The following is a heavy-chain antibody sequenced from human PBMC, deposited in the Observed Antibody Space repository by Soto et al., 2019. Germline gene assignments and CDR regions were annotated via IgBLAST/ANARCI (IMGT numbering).Heavy chain of an antibody. V-gene: IGHV4-38-2*01. Sequence: SETLSLTCAVSGFSIKNSCFWGWSQPPPGKGLEWIGLISHSVRTISHPSSKSRATISLDTTNNAFSLTLKPVTAADTAVYYCARGGSFSYGGDPIDSWGPGTLLTVSS. CDR1: GFSIKNSCF. D-gene: IGHD1-26*01. CDR3: ARGGSFSYGGDPIDS. J-gene: IGHJ4*02. CDR2: ISHSVRT.